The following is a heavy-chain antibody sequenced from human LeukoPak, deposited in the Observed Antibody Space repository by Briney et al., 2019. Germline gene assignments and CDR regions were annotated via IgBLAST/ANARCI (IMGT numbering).Heavy chain of an antibody. V-gene: IGHV1-2*04. D-gene: IGHD6-13*01. J-gene: IGHJ6*02. CDR3: ARDQRIAAAGTFYYYYGMDV. CDR1: GYTFTGYY. CDR2: INPNSGGT. Sequence: ASVKVSCKASGYTFTGYYMHWVRQAPGQGLEWMGWINPNSGGTNYAQKFQGWVTMTRDTSISTAYMELSRLRSDDMAVYYCARDQRIAAAGTFYYYYGMDVWGQGTTVTVSS.